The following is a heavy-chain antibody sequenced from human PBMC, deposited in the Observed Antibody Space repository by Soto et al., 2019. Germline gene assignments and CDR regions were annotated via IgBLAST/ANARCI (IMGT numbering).Heavy chain of an antibody. V-gene: IGHV4-4*07. CDR3: ARELVVLMVYARVNYYSGMDV. Sequence: PSETLSLTCTVSGGSISSYYWSWIRQPAGKGLEWIGRIYTSGITNYNPSLKSRVTMSVDTSKNQLSLKLSSVTAADTAVYYCARELVVLMVYARVNYYSGMDVWGKGTTVTVPS. J-gene: IGHJ6*04. CDR2: IYTSGIT. D-gene: IGHD2-8*01. CDR1: GGSISSYY.